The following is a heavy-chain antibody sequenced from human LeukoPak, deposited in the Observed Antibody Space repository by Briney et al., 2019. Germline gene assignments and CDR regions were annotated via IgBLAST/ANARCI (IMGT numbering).Heavy chain of an antibody. J-gene: IGHJ5*02. V-gene: IGHV1-46*01. CDR1: GYTFTSYY. D-gene: IGHD3-22*01. CDR3: ARDALLFYYDSSGYYWFDP. Sequence: ASMKVSCKASGYTFTSYYMHWVRQAPGQGLEWMGIINPSGGSTSYAQKFQGRVTMTRDTSTSTVYMELSSLRSEDTAVYYCARDALLFYYDSSGYYWFDPWGQGTLVTVSS. CDR2: INPSGGST.